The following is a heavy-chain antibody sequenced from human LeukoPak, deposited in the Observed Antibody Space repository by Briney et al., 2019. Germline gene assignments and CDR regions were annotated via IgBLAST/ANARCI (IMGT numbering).Heavy chain of an antibody. V-gene: IGHV3-74*01. CDR2: IDGDESTA. Sequence: GGSLRLSCAASGFSFSIYWMHWVRQAPGKGLVWVSRIDGDESTADYADSVKGRFTISRDNAKKTLYLQMNSLRVDDTAVYYCARDSGSYPFDSWGQGTLVTVSS. D-gene: IGHD1-26*01. J-gene: IGHJ4*02. CDR1: GFSFSIYW. CDR3: ARDSGSYPFDS.